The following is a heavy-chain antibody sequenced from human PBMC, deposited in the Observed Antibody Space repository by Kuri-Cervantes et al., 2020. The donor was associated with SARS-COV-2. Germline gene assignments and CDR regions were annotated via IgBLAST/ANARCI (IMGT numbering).Heavy chain of an antibody. Sequence: GSLRLSCTVPGGSISSYYWSWIRQPPGKGLEWIGYIYYSGSTNYNPSLKSRVTISVDTSKNQFSLKLSSVTAADTAVYYCARAIAAAAPFDYWGQGTLVTVSS. J-gene: IGHJ4*02. D-gene: IGHD6-13*01. CDR3: ARAIAAAAPFDY. CDR2: IYYSGST. V-gene: IGHV4-59*01. CDR1: GGSISSYY.